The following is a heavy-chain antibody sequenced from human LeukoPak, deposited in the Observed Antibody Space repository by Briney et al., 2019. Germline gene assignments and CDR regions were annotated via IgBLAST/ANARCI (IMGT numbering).Heavy chain of an antibody. CDR2: IYYSGST. CDR1: GGSISSSSYY. J-gene: IGHJ6*03. D-gene: IGHD6-13*01. V-gene: IGHV4-39*07. CDR3: ARDRVGQQLVGRKNNYYYMDV. Sequence: SETLSLTCTVSGGSISSSSYYWGWIRQPPGKGLEWIGSIYYSGSTYYNPSLKSRVTISVDTSKNQFSLKLRSVTAADTAVYYCARDRVGQQLVGRKNNYYYMDVWGKGTTVTISS.